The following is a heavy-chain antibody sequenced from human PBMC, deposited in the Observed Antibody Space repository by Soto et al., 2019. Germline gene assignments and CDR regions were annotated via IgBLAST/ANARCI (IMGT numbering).Heavy chain of an antibody. CDR2: IYYSGST. CDR1: GSSFISSY. V-gene: IGHV4-59*13. J-gene: IGHJ5*02. CDR3: ARGTYSSCQYHFSP. D-gene: IGHD6-6*01. Sequence: PLATLCLTCTVSGSSFISSYWSWIRLAPGKGMGCIAYIYYSGSTNHNPPLKSRVTIAADTSKNHFSMKFSTVTAADTAVYYCARGTYSSCQYHFSPWRKVTLVTVSS.